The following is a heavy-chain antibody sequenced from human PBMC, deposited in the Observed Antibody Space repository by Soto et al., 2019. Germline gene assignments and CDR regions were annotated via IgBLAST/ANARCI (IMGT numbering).Heavy chain of an antibody. V-gene: IGHV1-3*01. J-gene: IGHJ6*02. CDR3: AIAPGSGGMDV. CDR2: INAGNGNT. CDR1: GYTFTSYA. D-gene: IGHD3-10*01. Sequence: QVQLVQSGAEVKKPGASVKVTCKASGYTFTSYARHWVRQAPGQRLEWMGWINAGNGNTKYSQKFQGRVTITRDTSASTAYMELSSLRYEDTAVYYCAIAPGSGGMDVWGQGTTVTVSS.